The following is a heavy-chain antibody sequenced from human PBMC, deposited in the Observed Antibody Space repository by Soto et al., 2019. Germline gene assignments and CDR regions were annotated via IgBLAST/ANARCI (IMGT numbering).Heavy chain of an antibody. CDR2: IHYSGST. D-gene: IGHD2-15*01. J-gene: IGHJ4*02. CDR1: GGSISGSH. Sequence: PSETLSLTGTASGGSISGSHWSWIRQTPGQVLESVGYIHYSGSTNYNPSLKSRVTMSVDSAKNQLSLPLSSVTAADTAVYFCTKYRRTEAEGYSFDYCGQGSLETFTS. V-gene: IGHV4-59*01. CDR3: TKYRRTEAEGYSFDY.